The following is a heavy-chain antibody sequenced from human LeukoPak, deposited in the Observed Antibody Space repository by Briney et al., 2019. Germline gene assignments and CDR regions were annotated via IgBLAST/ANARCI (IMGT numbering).Heavy chain of an antibody. CDR2: ISQDGSET. J-gene: IGHJ4*02. V-gene: IGHV3-7*01. CDR1: GFPFNAFF. CDR3: VRDLGHSRHYFEY. Sequence: GGSLRLSCAASGFPFNAFFLNWVRLTPGRELEWVACISQDGSETFYMDSVRGRFIISRDNTKNSLYLQMDSLRAEDTAVYFCVRDLGHSRHYFEYWGQGALVTVSS. D-gene: IGHD7-27*01.